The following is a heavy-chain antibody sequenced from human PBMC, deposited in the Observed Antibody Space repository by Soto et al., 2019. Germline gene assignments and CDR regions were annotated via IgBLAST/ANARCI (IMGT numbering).Heavy chain of an antibody. CDR1: GYTFTGYY. V-gene: IGHV1-2*04. CDR2: INPNSGGT. Sequence: ASVKVSCKASGYTFTGYYMHWVRQAPGQGLEWMGWINPNSGGTNYAQKFQGWVTMTRDTSISTAYMELTRLRSDDTAVYYCARGRINCSSSTSCRKYYYYYMTVWPKGPTATVS. J-gene: IGHJ6*03. CDR3: ARGRINCSSSTSCRKYYYYYMTV. D-gene: IGHD2-2*01.